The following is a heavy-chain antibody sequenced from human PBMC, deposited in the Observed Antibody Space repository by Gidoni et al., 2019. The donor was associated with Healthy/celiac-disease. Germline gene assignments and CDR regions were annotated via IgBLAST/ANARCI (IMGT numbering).Heavy chain of an antibody. V-gene: IGHV4-4*07. J-gene: IGHJ4*02. Sequence: QVQLQESGPGLVKPSETLSLTCTVSGGSISSYYWSWIRQPAGKGLEWIGRIYTSGSTNYNPSLKSRVTMSVDTSKNQFSLKLSSVTAADTAVYYCARGPCPRGWCSSGYFDYWGQGTLVTVSS. CDR2: IYTSGST. CDR1: GGSISSYY. D-gene: IGHD3-22*01. CDR3: ARGPCPRGWCSSGYFDY.